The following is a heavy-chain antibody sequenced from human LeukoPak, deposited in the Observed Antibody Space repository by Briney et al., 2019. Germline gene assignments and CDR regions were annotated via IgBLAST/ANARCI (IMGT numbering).Heavy chain of an antibody. V-gene: IGHV4-34*01. Sequence: SGTLSLTCAVYGGSFSGYYWSWIRQPPGKGLEWIGEINHSGSTNYNPSLKSRVTISVDTSKNQFSLKLSSVTAADTAVYYCARELSARYYYGSGSYYSWFDPWGQGTLVTVSS. CDR3: ARELSARYYYGSGSYYSWFDP. J-gene: IGHJ5*02. CDR2: INHSGST. D-gene: IGHD3-10*01. CDR1: GGSFSGYY.